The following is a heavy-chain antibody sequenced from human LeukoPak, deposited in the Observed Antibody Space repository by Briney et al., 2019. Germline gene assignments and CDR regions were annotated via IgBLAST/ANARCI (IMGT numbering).Heavy chain of an antibody. CDR3: AKDAYDFWSGYPDY. J-gene: IGHJ4*02. CDR2: ISSSGNII. D-gene: IGHD3-3*01. V-gene: IGHV3-48*01. Sequence: GGSLRLPCVVSGFSFSTYSLNWIRQAPGKGLEWVSYISSSGNIIYYADSVKGRFTISRDNSKNTLYLQMNSLRAEDTAVYYCAKDAYDFWSGYPDYWGQGTLVTVSS. CDR1: GFSFSTYS.